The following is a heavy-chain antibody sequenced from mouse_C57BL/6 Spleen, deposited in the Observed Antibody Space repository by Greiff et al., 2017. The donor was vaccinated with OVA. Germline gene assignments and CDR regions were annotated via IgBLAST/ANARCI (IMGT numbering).Heavy chain of an antibody. CDR1: GYSITSGYY. V-gene: IGHV3-6*01. CDR2: ISYDGSN. D-gene: IGHD1-1*01. Sequence: EVKVEESGPGLVKPSQSLSLTCSVTGYSITSGYYWNWIRQFPGNKLEWMGYISYDGSNNYNPSLKNRISITRDTSKNQFFLKLNSVTTEDTATYYCARGATVGYFDVWGTGTTVTVSS. CDR3: ARGATVGYFDV. J-gene: IGHJ1*03.